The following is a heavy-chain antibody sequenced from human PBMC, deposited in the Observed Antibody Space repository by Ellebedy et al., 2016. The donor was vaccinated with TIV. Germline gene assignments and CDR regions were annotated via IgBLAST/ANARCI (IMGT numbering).Heavy chain of an antibody. CDR2: INSDGSST. D-gene: IGHD1-26*01. CDR1: GFTFSNYW. CDR3: ARSRDSGSPGGY. J-gene: IGHJ4*02. V-gene: IGHV3-74*01. Sequence: GESLKISCSASGFTFSNYWMHWVRQAPGKGLVWVSRINSDGSSTNYADSVKGRFTISRDNAKNTLYLQMNSLRAEDTAVYYCARSRDSGSPGGYWGQGTLVTVSS.